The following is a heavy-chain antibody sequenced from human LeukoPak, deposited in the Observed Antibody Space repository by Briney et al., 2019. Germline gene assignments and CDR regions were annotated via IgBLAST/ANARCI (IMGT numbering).Heavy chain of an antibody. CDR3: AKDGSSSWYYFDY. V-gene: IGHV3-74*01. J-gene: IGHJ4*02. CDR1: GLTFSSYW. D-gene: IGHD6-13*01. Sequence: GGSLRLSCAASGLTFSSYWMHWVRQAPGKGLVWVSRINSDGSSTSYADSVKGRFTISRDNAKNTLYLQMNSLRAEDTAVYYCAKDGSSSWYYFDYWGQGTLVTVSS. CDR2: INSDGSST.